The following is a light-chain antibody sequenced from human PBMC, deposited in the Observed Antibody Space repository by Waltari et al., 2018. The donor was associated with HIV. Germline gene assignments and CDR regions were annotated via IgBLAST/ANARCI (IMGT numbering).Light chain of an antibody. CDR3: TSYTTTTAWV. CDR2: DVT. CDR1: HSCIDCYAF. Sequence: SALTPPASVSVSFGLALPLPRSGHHSCIDCYAFLPWYQQHPGEAPKIIIYDVTNRPSGVSDRFSGSKSGDTASLTISGLQGEDEADYYCTSYTTTTAWVFGGGTKLTVL. J-gene: IGLJ3*02. V-gene: IGLV2-14*03.